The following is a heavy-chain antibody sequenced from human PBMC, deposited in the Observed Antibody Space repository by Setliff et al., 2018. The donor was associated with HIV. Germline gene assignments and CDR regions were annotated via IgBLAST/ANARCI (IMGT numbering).Heavy chain of an antibody. V-gene: IGHV3-74*01. J-gene: IGHJ4*02. CDR3: ARARTGVTMVRGAMSF. CDR2: INTDGSDT. CDR1: GFTFSSYW. Sequence: GGSLRLSCAASGFTFSSYWVHWVRQTPGKGLMWVSRINTDGSDTSYADAVKGRFTISRDNAQDTLYLQMNSLGPEDTAVYYCARARTGVTMVRGAMSFWGQGTLVTVSS. D-gene: IGHD3-10*01.